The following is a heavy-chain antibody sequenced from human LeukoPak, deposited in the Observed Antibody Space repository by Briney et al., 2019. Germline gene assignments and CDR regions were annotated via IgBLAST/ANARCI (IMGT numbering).Heavy chain of an antibody. V-gene: IGHV4-59*12. CDR1: GGSFSGYY. D-gene: IGHD4-11*01. Sequence: SETLSLTCAVYGGSFSGYYWSWIRQPPGKGLEWIGYIYYSGSTNYNPSLKSRVTISVDTSKNQFSLKLSSVTAADTAVYYCARTDYREWGQGTLVTVSS. CDR3: ARTDYRE. CDR2: IYYSGST. J-gene: IGHJ4*02.